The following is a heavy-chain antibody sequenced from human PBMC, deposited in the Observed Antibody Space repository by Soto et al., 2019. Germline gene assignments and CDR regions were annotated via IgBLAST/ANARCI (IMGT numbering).Heavy chain of an antibody. V-gene: IGHV1-2*04. CDR2: INPNSGGT. CDR3: ARSDFGDYGSGKSIYGMDV. J-gene: IGHJ6*02. D-gene: IGHD3-10*01. CDR1: GYTFTGYY. Sequence: ASVKVSCKASGYTFTGYYMHWVRQAPGQGLEWMGWINPNSGGTNYAQKFQGWVTMTRDTSISTAYMELSRLRSDDTAAYYCARSDFGDYGSGKSIYGMDVWGQGTTVTVSS.